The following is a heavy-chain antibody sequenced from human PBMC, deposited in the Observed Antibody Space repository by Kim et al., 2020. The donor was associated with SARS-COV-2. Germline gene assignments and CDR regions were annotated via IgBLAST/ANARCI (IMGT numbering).Heavy chain of an antibody. CDR1: GGSFSGYY. D-gene: IGHD2-15*01. Sequence: SETLSLTCAVYGGSFSGYYWSWIRQPPGKGLAWIGEINHSGSTNYNPSLKSRVTISVNTSKNQFSLKLTIVTAADTAVYYCAIPTLLHDDYYGMDVSGQG. V-gene: IGHV4-34*01. J-gene: IGHJ6*02. CDR2: INHSGST. CDR3: AIPTLLHDDYYGMDV.